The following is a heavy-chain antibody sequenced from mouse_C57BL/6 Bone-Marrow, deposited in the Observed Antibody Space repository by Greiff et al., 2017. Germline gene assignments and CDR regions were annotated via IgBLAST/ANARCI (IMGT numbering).Heavy chain of an antibody. CDR3: ARRGSNSPFAY. CDR1: GYTFTNYW. D-gene: IGHD4-1*01. CDR2: IYPGGGYT. Sequence: QVQLQQSGAELVRPGTSVKMSCKASGYTFTNYWIGWAKQRPGHGLEWIGDIYPGGGYTNYNEKFKGKATLTADKSSSTAYMQFSSLTSEDSAIYYCARRGSNSPFAYWGQGTLVTVSA. V-gene: IGHV1-63*01. J-gene: IGHJ3*01.